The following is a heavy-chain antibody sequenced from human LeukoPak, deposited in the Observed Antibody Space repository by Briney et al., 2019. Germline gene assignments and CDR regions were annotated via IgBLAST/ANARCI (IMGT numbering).Heavy chain of an antibody. D-gene: IGHD2-15*01. J-gene: IGHJ4*02. CDR2: MNPNSGNT. V-gene: IGHV1-8*01. CDR1: GYTFTSYD. CDR3: AKSRVAATAALAFDY. Sequence: GASVKVSCKASGYTFTSYDINWVRQATGQGLEWMGWMNPNSGNTGYAQEFQGRVTMTRNTSISTAYVELSSLKSEDTAVYYCAKSRVAATAALAFDYWGQGTLVTVS.